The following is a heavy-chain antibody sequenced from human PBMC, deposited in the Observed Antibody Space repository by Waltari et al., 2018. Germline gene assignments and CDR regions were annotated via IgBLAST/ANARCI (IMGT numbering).Heavy chain of an antibody. Sequence: QVQLVQSGAELKRPGAPVRVSCKASGYIFTAYPRHRVRQVPGQGLVWMGIMNPSGGSTSYAQKFQGRVSMTRDTSTSTVYMELSSLRSEDTAVYYCARETYEKDTYHVAYWGQGTLVTISS. J-gene: IGHJ4*02. V-gene: IGHV1-46*01. CDR3: ARETYEKDTYHVAY. CDR1: GYIFTAYP. CDR2: MNPSGGST. D-gene: IGHD2-15*01.